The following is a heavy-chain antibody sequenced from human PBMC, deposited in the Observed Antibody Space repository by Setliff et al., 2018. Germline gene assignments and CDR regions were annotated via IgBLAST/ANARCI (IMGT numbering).Heavy chain of an antibody. D-gene: IGHD3-10*01. CDR1: GGSVNSGYDN. V-gene: IGHV4-61*09. Sequence: PSETLSLTCTVSGGSVNSGYDNWNWLRQPAGRGLEWIGHFHTGGATDYNLSLKSRVTISLDSSKNQFSLRLSSVTAADAAVYFCARESATIGEFPLYYFDKWGQGIPVTVS. CDR2: FHTGGAT. J-gene: IGHJ4*02. CDR3: ARESATIGEFPLYYFDK.